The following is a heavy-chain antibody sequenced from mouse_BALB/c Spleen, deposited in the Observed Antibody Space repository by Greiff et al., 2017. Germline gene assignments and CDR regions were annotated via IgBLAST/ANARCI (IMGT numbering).Heavy chain of an antibody. D-gene: IGHD2-1*01. CDR2: IAPGSGST. CDR3: AKWPYGKGAMDY. V-gene: IGHV1S41*01. J-gene: IGHJ4*01. Sequence: DLVKPGASVKLSCKASGYTFTSYWINWIKQRPGQGLEWIGRIAPGSGSTYYNEMFKGKATLTVDTSSSTAYIQLSSLSSEDSAVYICAKWPYGKGAMDYWGQGTSVTVSS. CDR1: GYTFTSYW.